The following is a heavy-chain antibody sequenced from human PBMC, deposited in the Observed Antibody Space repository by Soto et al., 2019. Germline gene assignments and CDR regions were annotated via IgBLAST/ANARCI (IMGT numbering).Heavy chain of an antibody. D-gene: IGHD3-10*01. V-gene: IGHV3-30*18. CDR1: GFTFSSYG. Sequence: QVQLVESGGGVVQPGRSLRLSCAASGFTFSSYGMHWVRQAPGKGLEWVAVISYDGTYEYYADSVRGRFTISRDNAKNSLYLQMNSLRAEDTALYYCAKFGRYYYYGMDVWGQGTTVTVSS. CDR2: ISYDGTYE. CDR3: AKFGRYYYYGMDV. J-gene: IGHJ6*02.